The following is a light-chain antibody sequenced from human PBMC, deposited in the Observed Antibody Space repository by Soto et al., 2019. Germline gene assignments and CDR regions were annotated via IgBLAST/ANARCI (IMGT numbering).Light chain of an antibody. Sequence: QSALTQPRSVSGSPGQSVTISCTGTSSDVGGYNYVSWYQQHPGKAPKLMIYDVSKRPSGVPDRFSGSKSGNTASLTISGLQAEDEAGDYCCSYACSYTCAVLGTGTKVTV. V-gene: IGLV2-11*01. CDR2: DVS. CDR1: SSDVGGYNY. CDR3: CSYACSYTCAV. J-gene: IGLJ1*01.